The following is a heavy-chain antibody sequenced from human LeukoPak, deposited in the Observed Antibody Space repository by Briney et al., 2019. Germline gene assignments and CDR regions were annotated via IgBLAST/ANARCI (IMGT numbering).Heavy chain of an antibody. D-gene: IGHD6-13*01. V-gene: IGHV7-4-1*02. J-gene: IGHJ6*02. CDR2: INTNTGNP. Sequence: ASVKVPCKASGYTFTSYAMNWVRQAPRQGLEWMGWINTNTGNPTYAQGFTGRFVFSLDTSVSTAYPQISSLKAEDTAVYYCARDTYSSSWYWYGLDVWGQGTTVTVSS. CDR1: GYTFTSYA. CDR3: ARDTYSSSWYWYGLDV.